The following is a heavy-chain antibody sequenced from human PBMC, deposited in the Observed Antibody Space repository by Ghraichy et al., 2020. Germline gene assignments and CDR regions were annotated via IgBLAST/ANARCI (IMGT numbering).Heavy chain of an antibody. V-gene: IGHV4-59*01. CDR2: IYYSGST. CDR1: GGSISSYY. Sequence: SETLSLTCTVSGGSISSYYWSWIRQPPGKGLEWIGYIYYSGSTNYNPSLKSRVTISVDTSKNQFSLKLSSVTAADTAVYYCARGKGGYSYGRTFDYWGQGTLVTVSS. CDR3: ARGKGGYSYGRTFDY. D-gene: IGHD5-18*01. J-gene: IGHJ4*02.